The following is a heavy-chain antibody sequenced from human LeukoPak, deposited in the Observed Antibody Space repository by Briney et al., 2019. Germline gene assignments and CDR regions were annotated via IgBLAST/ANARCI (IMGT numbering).Heavy chain of an antibody. Sequence: GSSVKVSCKASGGTFSSYAISWVRQAPGQGLEWMGGIIPIFGTANYAQKFQGRVTITADKSTSTAYMELSSLRSEDTAVYYCARDQRDGYNANYYYMDVWGKGTTVTVSS. CDR1: GGTFSSYA. CDR3: ARDQRDGYNANYYYMDV. CDR2: IIPIFGTA. V-gene: IGHV1-69*06. J-gene: IGHJ6*03. D-gene: IGHD5-24*01.